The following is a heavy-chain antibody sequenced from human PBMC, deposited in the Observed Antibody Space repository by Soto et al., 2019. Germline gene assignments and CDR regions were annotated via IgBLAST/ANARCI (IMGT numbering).Heavy chain of an antibody. D-gene: IGHD3-10*01. CDR1: GFTFSSYG. CDR3: ARYLYYGSGSYPVIGY. J-gene: IGHJ4*02. V-gene: IGHV3-33*01. CDR2: IWYDGSNK. Sequence: QVQLVESGGGVVQPGGSLRLSCAASGFTFSSYGMHWVRQAPGKGLEWVAVIWYDGSNKYYADSVKGRFTISRDNSKNTLYLQMNSRRAEDTAVYYCARYLYYGSGSYPVIGYWGQGTLVTVSS.